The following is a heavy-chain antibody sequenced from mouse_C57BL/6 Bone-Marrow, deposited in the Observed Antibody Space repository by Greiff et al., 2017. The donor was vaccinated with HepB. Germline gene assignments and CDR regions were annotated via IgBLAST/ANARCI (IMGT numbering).Heavy chain of an antibody. CDR2: ISNGGGST. Sequence: EVKLMESGGGLVQPGGSLKLSCAASGFTFSDYYMYWVRQTPEKRLEWVAYISNGGGSTYYPDTVKGRFTISRDNAKNTLYLQMSRLKSEDTAMYYCARPLYYYGSSYGYFDVWGTGTTVTVSS. J-gene: IGHJ1*03. CDR1: GFTFSDYY. V-gene: IGHV5-12*01. CDR3: ARPLYYYGSSYGYFDV. D-gene: IGHD1-1*01.